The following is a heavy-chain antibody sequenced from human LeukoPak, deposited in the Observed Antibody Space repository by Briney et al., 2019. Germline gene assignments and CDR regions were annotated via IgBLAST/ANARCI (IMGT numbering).Heavy chain of an antibody. CDR3: AREGQRGIAVAGTHFDY. CDR1: GFNFDDYV. CDR2: INWNGGSR. D-gene: IGHD6-19*01. J-gene: IGHJ4*02. Sequence: GGSLRLSCAASGFNFDDYVMNWVRQAPGKGLEWVSGINWNGGSRGYADSVKGRFTISRDNAKNSLYLQMNSLRAEDTAVYYCAREGQRGIAVAGTHFDYWGQGTLVTVSS. V-gene: IGHV3-20*04.